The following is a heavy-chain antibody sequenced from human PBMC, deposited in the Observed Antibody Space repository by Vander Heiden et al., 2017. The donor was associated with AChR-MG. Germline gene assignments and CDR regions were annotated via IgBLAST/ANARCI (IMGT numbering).Heavy chain of an antibody. D-gene: IGHD3-10*01. CDR3: ARSLLWFREESVHWYFDL. Sequence: EVQLVETGGGLIQPGGSLRLSCAASGFTVSSNYLGWVRQAPGKGLEWVSVIYSGGSTYYADSVKGRFTISRDNSKNTLYLQMNSLRAEDTAVYYCARSLLWFREESVHWYFDLWGRGTLVTVSS. CDR2: IYSGGST. J-gene: IGHJ2*01. CDR1: GFTVSSNY. V-gene: IGHV3-53*02.